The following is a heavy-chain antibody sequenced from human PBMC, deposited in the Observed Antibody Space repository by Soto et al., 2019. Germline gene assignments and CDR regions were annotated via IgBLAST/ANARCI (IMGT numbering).Heavy chain of an antibody. CDR1: GFTFSSYA. Sequence: GGSLRLPCSASGFTFSSYAMHWVRQAPGKGLEYVSAISSKGGSTYYADSVKGRFTISRDNSKNTLYLQMSSLRAADTAVYYCVKEGGGGTFSPYFDYWGQGTLVTVSS. V-gene: IGHV3-64D*06. J-gene: IGHJ4*02. D-gene: IGHD2-15*01. CDR2: ISSKGGST. CDR3: VKEGGGGTFSPYFDY.